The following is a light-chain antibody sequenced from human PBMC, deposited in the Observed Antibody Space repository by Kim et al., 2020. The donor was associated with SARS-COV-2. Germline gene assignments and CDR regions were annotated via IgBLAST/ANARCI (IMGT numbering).Light chain of an antibody. Sequence: EIVMTQSPATLSVSPGEKATLSCRASQSISSSLAWYQQKPGQAPSLLIYDASTRATDVPARFSGSGSGAEFTLTISSLQSEDFAVYYCQQYDQWPITFGPGTRLEIK. J-gene: IGKJ5*01. V-gene: IGKV3-15*01. CDR3: QQYDQWPIT. CDR2: DAS. CDR1: QSISSS.